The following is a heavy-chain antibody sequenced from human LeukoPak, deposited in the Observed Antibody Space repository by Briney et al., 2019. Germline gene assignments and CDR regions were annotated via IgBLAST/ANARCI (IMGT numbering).Heavy chain of an antibody. CDR1: GGSISSGDYY. V-gene: IGHV4-30-4*08. CDR3: ARAWDFWSGYYSLIDY. D-gene: IGHD3-3*01. J-gene: IGHJ4*02. Sequence: SQTLSLTCTVSGGSISSGDYYWSWIRQPPGKGLEWIGYIYYSGSTYYNPSLKSRVTISVDTSKNQFSLKLSSVTAADTAVYYCARAWDFWSGYYSLIDYWGQGTLVTVSS. CDR2: IYYSGST.